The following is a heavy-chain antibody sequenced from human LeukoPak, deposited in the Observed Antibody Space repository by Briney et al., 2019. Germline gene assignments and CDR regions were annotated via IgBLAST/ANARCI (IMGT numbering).Heavy chain of an antibody. D-gene: IGHD1-20*01. CDR1: GGTFSSYA. CDR3: ARDYNWNDGRNWFDP. J-gene: IGHJ5*02. Sequence: ASVKVSCKASGGTFSSYAISWVRQAPGQGLEWMGGIIPSGGSTSYAQKFQGRVTMTRDMSTSTVYMELSSLRSEDTAVYYCARDYNWNDGRNWFDPWGQGTLVTVSS. CDR2: IIPSGGST. V-gene: IGHV1-46*01.